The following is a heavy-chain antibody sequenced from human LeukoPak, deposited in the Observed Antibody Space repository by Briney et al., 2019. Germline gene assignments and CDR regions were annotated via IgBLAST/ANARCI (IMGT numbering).Heavy chain of an antibody. J-gene: IGHJ4*02. CDR3: ARARCGGDCYLDY. D-gene: IGHD2-21*02. CDR2: IIPIFGTA. CDR1: GSTFSSYA. V-gene: IGHV1-69*13. Sequence: SVKVSCKASGSTFSSYAISWVRQAPGQGLEWMGGIIPIFGTANYAQKFQGRVTITADESTSTAYMELSSLRSEDTAVYYCARARCGGDCYLDYWGQGTLVTVSS.